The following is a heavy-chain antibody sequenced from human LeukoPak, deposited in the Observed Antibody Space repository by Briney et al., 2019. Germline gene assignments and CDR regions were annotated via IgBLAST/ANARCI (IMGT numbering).Heavy chain of an antibody. CDR2: ISRSSGTI. CDR1: EFSFSNFW. V-gene: IGHV3-48*04. D-gene: IGHD1-1*01. Sequence: GGSPRLSCSASEFSFSNFWMSWVRQAPGKGLQWVSYISRSSGTIYYADSVKGRFTISRDNAKNSLYLQMNSLRADDTAVYFCPTIDWNDVGAFDIWGQGTMVSVFS. CDR3: PTIDWNDVGAFDI. J-gene: IGHJ3*02.